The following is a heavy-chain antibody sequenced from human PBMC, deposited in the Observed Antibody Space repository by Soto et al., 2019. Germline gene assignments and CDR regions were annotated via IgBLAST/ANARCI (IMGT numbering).Heavy chain of an antibody. J-gene: IGHJ1*01. CDR3: AREPHYDYVWWSHRGRGGY. CDR2: IYYSGST. CDR1: GGSVSSGSYY. V-gene: IGHV4-61*01. D-gene: IGHD3-16*02. Sequence: SETLSLTCTVSGGSVSSGSYYWSWIRQPPGKGLEWIGYIYYSGSTNYNPSLKSRVTVSVDTSKNQFSLKLSSVTTADTAVYYCAREPHYDYVWWSHRGRGGYWGQGTLVTVSS.